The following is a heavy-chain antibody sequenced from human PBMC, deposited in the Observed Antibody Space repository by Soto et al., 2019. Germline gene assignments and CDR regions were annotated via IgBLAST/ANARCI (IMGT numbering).Heavy chain of an antibody. CDR3: ASARSGSYFDF. D-gene: IGHD5-12*01. CDR2: IKQSGSEK. Sequence: EMQLVESGGGLVQPGGSLRLSCAASGFSFSSYLMNWVRQAPGKGLEWVANIKQSGSEKYYEDSVKGRFTISRDNDKISLFLQMNSLGAEDTAVYFCASARSGSYFDFWGRGTLVNVSS. J-gene: IGHJ4*02. V-gene: IGHV3-7*05. CDR1: GFSFSSYL.